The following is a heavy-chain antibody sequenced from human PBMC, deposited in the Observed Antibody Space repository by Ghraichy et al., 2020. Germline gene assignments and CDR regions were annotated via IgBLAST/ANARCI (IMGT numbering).Heavy chain of an antibody. V-gene: IGHV3-48*03. CDR1: GFTFSSYE. CDR3: ARERAYCSSTSCSYPSPGADTYYYGMDV. J-gene: IGHJ6*02. CDR2: ISSSGSTI. D-gene: IGHD2-2*01. Sequence: GESLNISCAASGFTFSSYEMNWVRQAPGKGLEWVSYISSSGSTIYYADSVKGRFTISRDNAKNSLYLQMNSLRAEDTAVYYCARERAYCSSTSCSYPSPGADTYYYGMDVWGQGTTVTVSS.